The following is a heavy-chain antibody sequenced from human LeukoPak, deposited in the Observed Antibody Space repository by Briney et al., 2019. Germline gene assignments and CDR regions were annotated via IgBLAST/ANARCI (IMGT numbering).Heavy chain of an antibody. Sequence: SGPTLVNPTQTLTLTCTFSGFSLSTSGVGVGWIRQPPGKALEWLALIYWNDDKRYSPSLKSRLTITKDTSKNQVVLTMTYMDPVDTATYYCAHGETRITGKGDAFDIWGQGTMVTVSS. V-gene: IGHV2-5*01. D-gene: IGHD1-20*01. J-gene: IGHJ3*02. CDR2: IYWNDDK. CDR3: AHGETRITGKGDAFDI. CDR1: GFSLSTSGVG.